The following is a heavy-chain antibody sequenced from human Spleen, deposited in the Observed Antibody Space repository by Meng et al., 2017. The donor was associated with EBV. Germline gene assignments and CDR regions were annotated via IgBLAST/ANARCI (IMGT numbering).Heavy chain of an antibody. V-gene: IGHV4-4*02. J-gene: IGHJ5*02. D-gene: IGHD3-10*01. CDR1: CGSIMRDNW. CDR3: ARDLRPWLGGFDA. CDR2: IWHSGT. Sequence: VPLHVSVPCMLEPSVTPPLTCTVSCGSIMRDNWWSWVRQPPGKGLEWIGEIWHSGTNYSPSLKSRVTISVDKSKNQFSLNLGFMTAADTAAYYCARDLRPWLGGFDAWGPGTLVTVPS.